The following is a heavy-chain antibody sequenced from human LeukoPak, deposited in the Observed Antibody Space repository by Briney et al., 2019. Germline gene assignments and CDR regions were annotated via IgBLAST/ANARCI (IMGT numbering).Heavy chain of an antibody. V-gene: IGHV5-51*01. CDR1: GYSFTSYW. Sequence: GESPKISCKGSGYSFTSYWISLVRQMPGKGLELMWIIYPGDSDTRYSPSFQGQVTISADKSISTAYLQWSSLKASDTAMYYCAARRGAFAYFDYWGQGTLVTVSS. J-gene: IGHJ4*02. D-gene: IGHD3-16*01. CDR2: IYPGDSDT. CDR3: AARRGAFAYFDY.